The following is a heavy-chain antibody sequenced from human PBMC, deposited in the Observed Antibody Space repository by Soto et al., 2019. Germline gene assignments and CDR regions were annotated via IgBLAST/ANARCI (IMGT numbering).Heavy chain of an antibody. V-gene: IGHV4-30-4*01. CDR1: GGSISSADYY. CDR2: IYNSGST. Sequence: QLQLQESGPGVVKPSQTLSLTCAVSGGSISSADYYWNWLRQPPGKGLEWIGYIYNSGSTYYNVPLKSRVTISVDMSKNQFALKLSSVTAADTAVYYCASGRYYYDSSGYYFHDTFEIWGQGTMVTVSS. CDR3: ASGRYYYDSSGYYFHDTFEI. D-gene: IGHD3-22*01. J-gene: IGHJ3*02.